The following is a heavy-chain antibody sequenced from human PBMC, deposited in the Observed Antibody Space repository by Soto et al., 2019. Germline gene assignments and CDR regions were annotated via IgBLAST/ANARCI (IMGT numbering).Heavy chain of an antibody. D-gene: IGHD3-10*01. CDR2: IYTSGST. Sequence: LSLTFTVSGGSISSYYWSWSRQPAGNGLEWIGRIYTSGSTNYNPSLKSRVTMSVDTSKNQFSLKLSSVTAADTAVYYCARGYYYGSGSYYFDSYYYGMDVWGKGTTV. V-gene: IGHV4-4*07. J-gene: IGHJ6*04. CDR3: ARGYYYGSGSYYFDSYYYGMDV. CDR1: GGSISSYY.